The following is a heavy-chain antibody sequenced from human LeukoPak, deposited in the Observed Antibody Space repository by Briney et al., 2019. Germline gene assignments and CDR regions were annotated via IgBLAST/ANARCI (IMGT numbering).Heavy chain of an antibody. CDR2: ISSGSSAI. J-gene: IGHJ4*02. Sequence: GGSLRLSCAASGFTFSNYSVNWVRQAPGKGLEWVSCISSGSSAIYYADSVKGRFTFSRDNAKNSLYLQMNSLRAEDTAVYYCARGGSHYYDSMDYWGQGTLVTVSS. CDR1: GFTFSNYS. CDR3: ARGGSHYYDSMDY. V-gene: IGHV3-48*01. D-gene: IGHD3-22*01.